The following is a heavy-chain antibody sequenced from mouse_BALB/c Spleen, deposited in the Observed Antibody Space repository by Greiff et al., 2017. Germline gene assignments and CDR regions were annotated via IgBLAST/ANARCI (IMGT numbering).Heavy chain of an antibody. Sequence: EVQLQQSGPGLVKPSQSLSLTCTVTGYSITSDYAWNWIRQFPGNKLEWMGYISYSGSTSYNPSLKSRISITRDTSKNQFFLQLNSVTTEDTATYYCAREGGSYAMDYWGQGTSVTVSS. V-gene: IGHV3-2*02. CDR1: GYSITSDYA. J-gene: IGHJ4*01. CDR3: AREGGSYAMDY. CDR2: ISYSGST.